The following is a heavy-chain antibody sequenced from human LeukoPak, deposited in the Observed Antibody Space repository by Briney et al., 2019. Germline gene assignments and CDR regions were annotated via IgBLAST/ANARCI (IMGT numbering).Heavy chain of an antibody. D-gene: IGHD2-2*01. CDR2: ISSSSSYI. CDR3: ARTDCSSTSCYSDAFDI. CDR1: GFTFSSYS. V-gene: IGHV3-21*01. J-gene: IGHJ3*02. Sequence: GGSLRLSCAASGFTFSSYSMNWVRQAPGKGLEWVSSISSSSSYIYYADSVKGRFTISRDNAKNSLYLQMNSLRAEDTAVYYCARTDCSSTSCYSDAFDIWGQGTMVTVSS.